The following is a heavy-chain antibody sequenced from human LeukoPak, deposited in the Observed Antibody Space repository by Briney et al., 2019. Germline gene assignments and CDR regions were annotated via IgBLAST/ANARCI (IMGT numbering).Heavy chain of an antibody. J-gene: IGHJ4*02. CDR1: GYTFTGYY. CDR3: ARTANRIAARLFDY. V-gene: IGHV1-2*02. D-gene: IGHD6-6*01. Sequence: ASVKVSCKASGYTFTGYYMHWVRQAPGQGLEWMGWINPNSGGTNYAQKFQGRVTMTRDTSISTAYMELSSLRSEDTAVYYCARTANRIAARLFDYWGQGTLVTVSS. CDR2: INPNSGGT.